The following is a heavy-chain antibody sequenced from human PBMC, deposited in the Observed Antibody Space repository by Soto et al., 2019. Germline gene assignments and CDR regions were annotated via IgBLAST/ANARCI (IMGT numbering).Heavy chain of an antibody. D-gene: IGHD3-10*01. Sequence: QVQLAQSGAEMKKPGSSVKVCCQSSGGTFNTYAMNWVRQAPGQGPEWMGDISPMFGAANYAPKFQGRVTITADESTGTSYMQLSSLTSEDTALYFCAREVQVHTPAFVYWGQGTLVTVSS. V-gene: IGHV1-69*19. CDR2: ISPMFGAA. CDR1: GGTFNTYA. CDR3: AREVQVHTPAFVY. J-gene: IGHJ4*02.